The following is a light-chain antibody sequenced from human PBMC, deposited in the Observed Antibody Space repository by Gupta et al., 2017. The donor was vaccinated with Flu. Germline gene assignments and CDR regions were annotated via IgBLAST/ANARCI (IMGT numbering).Light chain of an antibody. Sequence: EIVLTQSPAILSLSPGERATLSCRASQNIRSYLAWFHQQPGQAPRLLIDGASNRVTGIPARCRGRGSRTVFMRNNRSVEDEVVAGYYGQHCGYWICTFGPGTKVEIK. CDR1: QNIRSY. J-gene: IGKJ3*01. CDR2: GAS. V-gene: IGKV3-11*01. CDR3: QHCGYWICT.